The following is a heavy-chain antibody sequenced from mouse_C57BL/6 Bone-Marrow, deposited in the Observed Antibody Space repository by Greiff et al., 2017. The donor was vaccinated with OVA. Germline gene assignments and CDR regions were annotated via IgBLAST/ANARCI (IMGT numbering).Heavy chain of an antibody. J-gene: IGHJ2*01. D-gene: IGHD1-1*01. CDR3: APFYYYGSSQYYFDY. CDR1: GFNIKNTY. CDR2: IDPANGNT. V-gene: IGHV14-3*01. Sequence: EVQLQQSVAELVRPGASVKLSCTASGFNIKNTYMHWVKQRPEQGLEWIGRIDPANGNTKYAPKFQGKATITADTSSNTAYLQLSSLTSEDTAIYYCAPFYYYGSSQYYFDYWGQGTTLTVSS.